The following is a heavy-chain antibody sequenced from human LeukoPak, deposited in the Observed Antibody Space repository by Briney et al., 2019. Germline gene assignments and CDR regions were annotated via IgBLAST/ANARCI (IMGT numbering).Heavy chain of an antibody. Sequence: PGGSLRLSCAASGFTFDDYAMHWVRQAPGKGLEWVSGISWNSGSIGYADSVKGRFTISRDNAKNSLYLQMNSLRAEDTALYYCAKAHYGDHAYYFDYWGQGTLVTVSS. CDR2: ISWNSGSI. CDR3: AKAHYGDHAYYFDY. J-gene: IGHJ4*02. CDR1: GFTFDDYA. V-gene: IGHV3-9*01. D-gene: IGHD4-17*01.